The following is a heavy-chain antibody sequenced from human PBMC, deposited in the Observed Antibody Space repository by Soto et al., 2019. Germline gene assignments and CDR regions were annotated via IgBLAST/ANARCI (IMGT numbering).Heavy chain of an antibody. V-gene: IGHV4-59*01. D-gene: IGHD3-3*01. Sequence: LSETLSLTCTVSGGSISSYYWSWIRQPPGKGLEWIGYIYYSGSTNYNPSLKSRVTISVDTSKNQFSLKLSSVTAADTAVYYCARGVYDFWSGYSPNWFDPWGQGTLVTVSS. CDR1: GGSISSYY. CDR2: IYYSGST. CDR3: ARGVYDFWSGYSPNWFDP. J-gene: IGHJ5*02.